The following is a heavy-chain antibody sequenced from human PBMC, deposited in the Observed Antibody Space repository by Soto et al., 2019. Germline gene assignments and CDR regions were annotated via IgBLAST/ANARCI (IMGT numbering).Heavy chain of an antibody. J-gene: IGHJ5*02. CDR1: GFSFDDYA. CDR2: ISWNSGSI. CDR3: AKLVGSNGWFAP. D-gene: IGHD6-6*01. V-gene: IGHV3-9*01. Sequence: EVQLVESGGGLVQPGRSLRLSCAASGFSFDDYAMHWVRQAPGKGLEWVSGISWNSGSIGYAASVEGRFTISRDNAKNSLYLQMISLRAEDTALYYCAKLVGSNGWFAPWGQGTLVTVSS.